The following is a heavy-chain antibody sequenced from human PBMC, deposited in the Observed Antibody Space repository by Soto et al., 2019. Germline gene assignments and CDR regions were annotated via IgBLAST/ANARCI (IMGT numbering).Heavy chain of an antibody. V-gene: IGHV3-30-3*01. J-gene: IGHJ6*02. Sequence: PGGSLRLSCAASGFTLGSYWMSWVRQAPGKGLEWVANIKYDGSKKYYADSVKGRFTISRDNSKNTLYLQMNSLRAEDTAVYYCASGQQLVTWGMEVWGQGTTVTVSS. D-gene: IGHD6-13*01. CDR2: IKYDGSKK. CDR1: GFTLGSYW. CDR3: ASGQQLVTWGMEV.